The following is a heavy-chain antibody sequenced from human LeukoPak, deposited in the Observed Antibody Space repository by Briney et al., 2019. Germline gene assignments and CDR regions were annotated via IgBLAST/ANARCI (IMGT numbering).Heavy chain of an antibody. CDR3: AKDGILGYYYYMDV. Sequence: GGSLRLSCAASGFTFSSYNMNWVRQAPGKGLEWVSSISSSSSYIYYADSVKGRFTISRDNAKNSLYLQMNSLRAEDTAVYYCAKDGILGYYYYMDVWGKGTTVTVSS. J-gene: IGHJ6*03. D-gene: IGHD2/OR15-2a*01. CDR1: GFTFSSYN. V-gene: IGHV3-21*01. CDR2: ISSSSSYI.